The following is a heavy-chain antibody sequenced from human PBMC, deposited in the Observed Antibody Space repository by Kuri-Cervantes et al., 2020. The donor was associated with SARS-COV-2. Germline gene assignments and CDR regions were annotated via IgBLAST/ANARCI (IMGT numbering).Heavy chain of an antibody. J-gene: IGHJ4*02. V-gene: IGHV1-69*02. D-gene: IGHD5-12*01. CDR2: IIPILGIA. Sequence: VKVSCKASGGTFSSYTISWVRQAPGQGLEWMGRIIPILGIANYAQKFQGRVTITADKSTSTAYMELSSLRSEDTAVYYCARASSGYDLDIDYWGQGTLVTVSS. CDR3: ARASSGYDLDIDY. CDR1: GGTFSSYT.